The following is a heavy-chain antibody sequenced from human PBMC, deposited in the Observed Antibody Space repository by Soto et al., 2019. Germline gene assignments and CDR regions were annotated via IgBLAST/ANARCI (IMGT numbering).Heavy chain of an antibody. J-gene: IGHJ6*02. CDR3: TVGNDILTVSPYYYGLDV. CDR1: GFTFGDYV. D-gene: IGHD3-9*01. V-gene: IGHV3-49*04. Sequence: GGSLRLSCTASGFTFGDYVLSWVRQAPGKGPGWVAFIRSKVHGGTTEYAASVKGRFSISRDESETIAYLQMNSLKTEDSGVYYCTVGNDILTVSPYYYGLDVWGQGTTVTVSS. CDR2: IRSKVHGGTT.